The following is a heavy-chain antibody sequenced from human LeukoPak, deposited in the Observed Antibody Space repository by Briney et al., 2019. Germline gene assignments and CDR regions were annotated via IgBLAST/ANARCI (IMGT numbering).Heavy chain of an antibody. CDR1: GFTFSSYG. Sequence: GGSLRLSCAASGFTFSSYGMNWVRQAPGKGLEWVSYISSSGSTIYYADSVKGRFTISRDNAKNSLYLQMNSLRAEDTAVYYCARDRKTAMVYFDYWGQGTLVTVSS. CDR2: ISSSGSTI. D-gene: IGHD5-18*01. CDR3: ARDRKTAMVYFDY. V-gene: IGHV3-48*03. J-gene: IGHJ4*02.